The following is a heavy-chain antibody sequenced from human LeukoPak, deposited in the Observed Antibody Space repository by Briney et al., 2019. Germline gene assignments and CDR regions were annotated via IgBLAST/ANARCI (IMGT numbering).Heavy chain of an antibody. D-gene: IGHD1-26*01. Sequence: GGSLRLPCAASGFIFSSYAMSWVRQAPGKGLEWVSAISGSGGSTYYADSVKGRFSISRDNSKNTLYLQMNSLRAEDTAVYYCAKTFTGASSYFDYWGQGTLVTVSS. CDR2: ISGSGGST. V-gene: IGHV3-23*01. J-gene: IGHJ4*02. CDR3: AKTFTGASSYFDY. CDR1: GFIFSSYA.